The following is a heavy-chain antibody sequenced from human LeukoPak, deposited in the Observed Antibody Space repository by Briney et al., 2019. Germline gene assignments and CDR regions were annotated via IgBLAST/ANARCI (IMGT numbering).Heavy chain of an antibody. D-gene: IGHD2-2*02. CDR1: GGTFSSYA. V-gene: IGHV1-69*04. CDR2: IIPILGIA. CDR3: ARGGYCSSTSCYTGGYYYYYYGMDV. Sequence: ASVKVSCKASGGTFSSYAISWVRQAPGQGLEWMGRIIPILGIANYAQKFQGRVTITADKSTSTAYMELSSLRSEDTAVYYCARGGYCSSTSCYTGGYYYYYYGMDVWGQGTTVTVSS. J-gene: IGHJ6*02.